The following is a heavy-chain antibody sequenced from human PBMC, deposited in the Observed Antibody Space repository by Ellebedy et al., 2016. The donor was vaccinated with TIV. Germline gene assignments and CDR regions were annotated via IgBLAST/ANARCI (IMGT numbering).Heavy chain of an antibody. CDR1: GAYISSTNW. CDR2: IYHTGST. J-gene: IGHJ4*02. V-gene: IGHV4-4*02. Sequence: SETLSLXXVVSGAYISSTNWWSWVRQPPGRGLECLGQIYHTGSTTNNPSLRSRVTISVDKSKNQFSLILSSVTAADTAVYYCARVGASDGNPLDSWGQGTLVTVSS. CDR3: ARVGASDGNPLDS. D-gene: IGHD5-24*01.